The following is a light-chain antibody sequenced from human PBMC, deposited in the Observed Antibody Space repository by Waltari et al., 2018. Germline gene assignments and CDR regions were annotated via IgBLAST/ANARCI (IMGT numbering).Light chain of an antibody. Sequence: DIQMTQSPSSLSASVGDRVTITCRASQSISTFLNWYQQKPGKVPRLLIYSASSLQNGVPPRFSGSGSGTDFTLTISNLLPEDFATYYCQQSNSVPLTFGGGTKVEIK. V-gene: IGKV1-39*01. CDR3: QQSNSVPLT. J-gene: IGKJ4*01. CDR1: QSISTF. CDR2: SAS.